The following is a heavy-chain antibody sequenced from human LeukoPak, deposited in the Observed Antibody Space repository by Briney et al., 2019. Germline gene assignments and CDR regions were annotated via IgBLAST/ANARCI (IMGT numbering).Heavy chain of an antibody. CDR1: GYTFTGYY. J-gene: IGHJ5*02. CDR3: ARGSGIVLMVYANWFDP. V-gene: IGHV1-2*02. D-gene: IGHD2-8*01. CDR2: INPNSGGT. Sequence: ASVKVSCKASGYTFTGYYMHWVRQAPGQGLEWMGWINPNSGGTNYAQKFQGRVTMTRDTSISTAYMELSRLRSDGTAVYYCARGSGIVLMVYANWFDPWGQGTLVTVSS.